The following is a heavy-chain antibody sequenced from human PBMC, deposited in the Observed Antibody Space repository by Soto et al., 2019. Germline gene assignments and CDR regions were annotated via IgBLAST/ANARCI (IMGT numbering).Heavy chain of an antibody. CDR2: IYPGDSDT. J-gene: IGHJ4*02. D-gene: IGHD3-9*01. CDR3: ARLELTGLDN. V-gene: IGHV5-51*01. CDR1: GYTFATHW. Sequence: PGESLKISCKGSGYTFATHWIAWVRQMPGKGLECMGIIYPGDSDTRYSPSFQGQVTISADKSFSTAYLQWSSLKASDTAIYFCARLELTGLDNWGQGTPVTVSS.